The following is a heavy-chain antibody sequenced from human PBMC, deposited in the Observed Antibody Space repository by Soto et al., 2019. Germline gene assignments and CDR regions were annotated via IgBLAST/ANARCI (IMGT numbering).Heavy chain of an antibody. J-gene: IGHJ4*02. D-gene: IGHD3-10*01. V-gene: IGHV1-46*01. CDR2: INPSGGST. Sequence: ASVKVSCKASGYTFTSYYMHWVRQAPGQGLEWMGIINPSGGSTSYAQKFQGRVTMTRDTSTSTVYMELSSLRSEDTAVYYCARDKVLLWFGEAISNLDYWGQGTLVTVSS. CDR3: ARDKVLLWFGEAISNLDY. CDR1: GYTFTSYY.